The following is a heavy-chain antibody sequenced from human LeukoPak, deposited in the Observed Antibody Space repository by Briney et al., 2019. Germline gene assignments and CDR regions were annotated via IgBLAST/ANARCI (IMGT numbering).Heavy chain of an antibody. CDR2: ISSSGSTI. CDR1: GFSVSSNY. D-gene: IGHD3-9*01. CDR3: ARDPSYDIS. J-gene: IGHJ3*01. V-gene: IGHV3-11*01. Sequence: GESLRLSCAASGFSVSSNYMSWVRQAPGKGLEWVSYISSSGSTIYYADSVKGRFTISRDNSKNTLYLQMNSLRAEDTAVYYCARDPSYDISWGQGTMVTVSS.